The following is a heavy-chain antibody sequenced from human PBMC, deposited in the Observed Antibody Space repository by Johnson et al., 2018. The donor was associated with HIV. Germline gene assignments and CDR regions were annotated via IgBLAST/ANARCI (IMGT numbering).Heavy chain of an antibody. CDR3: ARDNIYGSAWGDAFDV. V-gene: IGHV3-7*03. Sequence: EVQLVESGGGLVQPGGSLRLSCVGSGFSFNKYWMSWVRQAPGDRLERLTTINKDGGEEYYVDSVKGRFTISRDNARNSLYLQMNSLRVEDTALYYCARDNIYGSAWGDAFDVWGQGTMVTVSS. D-gene: IGHD6-19*01. J-gene: IGHJ3*01. CDR1: GFSFNKYW. CDR2: INKDGGEE.